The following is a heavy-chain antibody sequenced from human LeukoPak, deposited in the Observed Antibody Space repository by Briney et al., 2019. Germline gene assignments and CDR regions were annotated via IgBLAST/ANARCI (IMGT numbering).Heavy chain of an antibody. CDR3: ARARVLNYSGSGSYDY. V-gene: IGHV1-69*05. CDR1: GGTFSSYA. CDR2: IIPIFGTA. J-gene: IGHJ4*02. D-gene: IGHD3-10*01. Sequence: SVKVSCKASGGTFSSYAISWVRQAPGQGLEWMGGIIPIFGTANYAQKFQGRVTITTDESTSTAYMELSSLRSEDTAVYYCARARVLNYSGSGSYDYWGQGTLVTVSS.